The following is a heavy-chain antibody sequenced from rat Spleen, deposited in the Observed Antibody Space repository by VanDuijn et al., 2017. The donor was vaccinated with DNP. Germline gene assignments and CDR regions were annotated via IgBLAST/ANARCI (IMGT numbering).Heavy chain of an antibody. Sequence: QVRLEESGPGLMQPSETLSLTCTVSGFSLTSNGVGWVRQPLGKGLVWLGTIWADRSTAYNSAVQSRLSISRDTSKGQVFLKMNSLQTEDIATYYCAREGNWAIDYWGQGVMVTVSS. J-gene: IGHJ2*01. CDR2: IWADRST. CDR1: GFSLTSNG. CDR3: AREGNWAIDY. V-gene: IGHV2-72*01. D-gene: IGHD5-1*01.